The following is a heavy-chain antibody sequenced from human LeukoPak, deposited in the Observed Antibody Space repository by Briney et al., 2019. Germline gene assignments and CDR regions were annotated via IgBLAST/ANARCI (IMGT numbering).Heavy chain of an antibody. CDR1: GFTFSNYW. D-gene: IGHD3-3*01. CDR2: INGDGSST. J-gene: IGHJ4*02. V-gene: IGHV3-74*01. CDR3: ARSLTEWLPSGY. Sequence: GGSLRLSCAASGFTFSNYWMHWVRQAPGKGLVWVSRINGDGSSTTYADLVKGRFTVSRDNAKNTLSLQMNSLTAEDTAVYYCARSLTEWLPSGYWGQGTLVTVSS.